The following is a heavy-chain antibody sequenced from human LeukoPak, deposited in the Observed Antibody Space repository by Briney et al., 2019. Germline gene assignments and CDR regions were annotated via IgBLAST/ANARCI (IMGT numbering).Heavy chain of an antibody. CDR2: IYTSGST. V-gene: IGHV4-61*02. Sequence: SETLSLTCTVSGGSISSGSYYWSWIRQPAGKGLEWIGRIYTSGSTNYNPSLKSRVTISVDTSKNQFSLKLSSVTAADTAVYYCARARDYGGNSMGCDYWGQGTLVTVSS. CDR1: GGSISSGSYY. CDR3: ARARDYGGNSMGCDY. J-gene: IGHJ4*02. D-gene: IGHD4-23*01.